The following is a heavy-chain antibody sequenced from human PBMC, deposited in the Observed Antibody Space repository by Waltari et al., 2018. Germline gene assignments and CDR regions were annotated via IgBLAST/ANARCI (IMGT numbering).Heavy chain of an antibody. CDR1: CYTFTRYA. J-gene: IGHJ4*02. D-gene: IGHD2-8*01. Sequence: AQLVQSDTAVRKPGAPVMVSCKTSCYTFTRYAVSWVRQAPGQGQEWMGWVSGYNGDTIYAQKFQDRLTLTTETSTTTAYMELRNLRSDDTAIFYCARVSTNNGPGDLDYWGQGTLVTVSA. CDR2: VSGYNGDT. CDR3: ARVSTNNGPGDLDY. V-gene: IGHV1-18*01.